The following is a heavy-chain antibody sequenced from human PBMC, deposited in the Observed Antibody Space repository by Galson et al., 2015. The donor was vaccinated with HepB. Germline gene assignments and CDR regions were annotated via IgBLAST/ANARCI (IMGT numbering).Heavy chain of an antibody. CDR1: GFTFTNYS. D-gene: IGHD6-6*01. CDR2: ISTSSSYT. J-gene: IGHJ4*02. CDR3: ARAGPGIAALGALDY. Sequence: SLRLSCAASGFTFTNYSMNWVRQAPGKGLEWVSSISTSSSYTYYADSVKGRFTISTDNAKISLYLQMNSLRAEDTAVYYCARAGPGIAALGALDYWGQGTLVTVSS. V-gene: IGHV3-21*01.